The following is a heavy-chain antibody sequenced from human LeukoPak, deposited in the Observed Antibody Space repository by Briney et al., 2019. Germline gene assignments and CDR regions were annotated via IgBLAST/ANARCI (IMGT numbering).Heavy chain of an antibody. D-gene: IGHD2-2*01. CDR3: ARGVVPAARHNWFDP. V-gene: IGHV1-2*02. CDR1: GYTFTGYY. J-gene: IGHJ5*02. Sequence: ASVKVSCKASGYTFTGYYMHWVRQAPGRGLEWMGWINPNSGGTNYAQKFQGRVTMTRDTSISTAYMELSRLRSDDTAVYYCARGVVPAARHNWFDPWGQGTLVTVSS. CDR2: INPNSGGT.